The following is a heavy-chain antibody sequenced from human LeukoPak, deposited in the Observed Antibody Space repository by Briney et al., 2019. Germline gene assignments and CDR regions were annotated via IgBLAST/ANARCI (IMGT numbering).Heavy chain of an antibody. J-gene: IGHJ5*02. CDR3: SRLWIVATWFDA. D-gene: IGHD2-2*03. CDR2: IFYSGKT. V-gene: IGHV4-39*02. CDR1: KGSITSDSYY. Sequence: SETLSLTCTVSKGSITSDSYYWAWVRQPPGKGLEWIGTIFYSGKTYYSASLKSRVTVSLDTSKKNFSLRLSAVTAADTAVYYCSRLWIVATWFDAWGQGALVTVSS.